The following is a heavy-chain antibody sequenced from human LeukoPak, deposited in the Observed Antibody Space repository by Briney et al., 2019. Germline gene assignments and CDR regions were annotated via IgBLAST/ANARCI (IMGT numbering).Heavy chain of an antibody. CDR3: ARGRDGYNLREPFDP. D-gene: IGHD5-24*01. J-gene: IGHJ5*02. Sequence: GASVKVSCKASGGTFISYAISWVRQAPGQGLEWMGGIIPIFGTANYAQKSQGRVTITADESTSTAYMELSSLRSEDTAVYYCARGRDGYNLREPFDPWGQGTLVTVSS. CDR2: IIPIFGTA. V-gene: IGHV1-69*13. CDR1: GGTFISYA.